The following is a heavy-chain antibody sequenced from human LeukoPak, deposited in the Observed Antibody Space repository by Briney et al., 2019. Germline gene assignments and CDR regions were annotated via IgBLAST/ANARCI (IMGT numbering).Heavy chain of an antibody. CDR1: GGTFSSYA. V-gene: IGHV1-69*01. D-gene: IGHD2-2*01. CDR3: ASPSHCSSTSCYYAYYGMDV. CDR2: IIPIFGTA. Sequence: SVKVSCKASGGTFSSYAISWVRQAPGQGLEWMGGIIPIFGTANYAQKFQGRVTITADESTSTAYMELSSLRSEDMAVYYCASPSHCSSTSCYYAYYGMDVWGKGTTVTVSS. J-gene: IGHJ6*04.